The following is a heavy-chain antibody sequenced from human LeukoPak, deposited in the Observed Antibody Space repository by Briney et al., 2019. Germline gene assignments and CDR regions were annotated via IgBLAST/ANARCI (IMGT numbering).Heavy chain of an antibody. CDR3: ARLITAFQAFDS. V-gene: IGHV4-4*02. Sequence: PSETLSLTCAVSGGSISSSNWWSWVRQPPGKGLEWIGEIYHSGSTNYNPSLKSRVTMSVDTSKNQFSLNLSSVTAADTAVYYCARLITAFQAFDSWGQGTLVTVSS. J-gene: IGHJ4*02. CDR2: IYHSGST. D-gene: IGHD3-16*01. CDR1: GGSISSSNW.